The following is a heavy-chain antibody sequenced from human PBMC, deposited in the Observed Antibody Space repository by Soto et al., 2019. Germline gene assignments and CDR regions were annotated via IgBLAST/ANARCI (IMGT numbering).Heavy chain of an antibody. CDR1: GFSFGIYA. J-gene: IGHJ4*02. Sequence: PGGPLRLSRAAFGFSFGIYALSWVRQAPGKGLEWVSTISGSDGKTFYADSVKGRFSISRDTCQNTLYLQMNSLRADDTAIYYCARWSYLDYWGQGTRVTVSS. V-gene: IGHV3-23*01. D-gene: IGHD3-3*01. CDR2: ISGSDGKT. CDR3: ARWSYLDY.